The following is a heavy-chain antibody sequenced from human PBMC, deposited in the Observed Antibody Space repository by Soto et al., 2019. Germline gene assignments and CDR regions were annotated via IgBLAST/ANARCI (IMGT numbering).Heavy chain of an antibody. D-gene: IGHD2-2*01. CDR1: GGTFSSYA. CDR2: IIPIFGTA. V-gene: IGHV1-69*13. Sequence: SVKVSCKASGGTFSSYAISWVRQAPGQGLEWMGGIIPIFGTANYAQKFQGRVTITADESTSTAYMELSSLGSEDTAVYYCARAWGVVVPASNWFDPWGQGTLVTVSS. CDR3: ARAWGVVVPASNWFDP. J-gene: IGHJ5*02.